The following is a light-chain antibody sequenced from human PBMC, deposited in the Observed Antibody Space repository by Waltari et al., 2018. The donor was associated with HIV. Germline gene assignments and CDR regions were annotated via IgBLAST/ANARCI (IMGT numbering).Light chain of an antibody. CDR2: WTS. CDR3: QQYYSTPYT. Sequence: DIVMTQSPDSLAVSLGERATINCKSSQSVLYSSNNKNYLAWYQQKPGQPPKLLIYWTSTRASGVPDRFSGSGSATEFILTISSLQAEDVAVYYCQQYYSTPYTFGQGTKLQIK. J-gene: IGKJ2*01. CDR1: QSVLYSSNNKNY. V-gene: IGKV4-1*01.